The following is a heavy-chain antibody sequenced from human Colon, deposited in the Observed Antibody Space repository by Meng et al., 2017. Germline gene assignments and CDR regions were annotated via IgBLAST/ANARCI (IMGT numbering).Heavy chain of an antibody. CDR1: GDSLSSTGVA. V-gene: IGHV6-1*01. Sequence: QFQRQPSGPGLVKSSQTLSLTCGISGDSLSSTGVAWNWIRESPSRGLEWLGRTYYSSRWYNDYAVSVKSRITINLDTSKNQFSLQLNSVTPEDTAVYYCARGRMSAFDIWDQGTMVTVSS. CDR3: ARGRMSAFDI. CDR2: TYYSSRWYN. J-gene: IGHJ3*02.